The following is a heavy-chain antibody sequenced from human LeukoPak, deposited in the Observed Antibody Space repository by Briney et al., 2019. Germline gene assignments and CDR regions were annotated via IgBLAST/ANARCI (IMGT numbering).Heavy chain of an antibody. CDR2: VYSSGST. D-gene: IGHD3-22*01. V-gene: IGHV4-59*01. CDR3: ARGLYSFGSGGYYYDY. Sequence: PSETLSLTCTVSGGSISTYYWSWIRQTPGKGLEYIGYVYSSGSTNYNPSLKSRVSMSVDRSKNKFSLKLNSVTAADTAVYYCARGLYSFGSGGYYYDYWGQGTLVTVSS. CDR1: GGSISTYY. J-gene: IGHJ4*02.